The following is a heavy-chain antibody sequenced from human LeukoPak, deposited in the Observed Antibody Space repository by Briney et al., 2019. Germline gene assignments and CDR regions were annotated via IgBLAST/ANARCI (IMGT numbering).Heavy chain of an antibody. CDR1: GFTFSGSA. Sequence: GGSLKLSXAASGFTFSGSAMHWVRQASGKGLEWVGRIRSKANSYATAYAASVKGRFTISRDDSKNTAYLQMNSLKTEGTAVYYCTRYHCSSTSCYPFGDYWGQGTLVTASS. CDR2: IRSKANSYAT. D-gene: IGHD2-2*01. J-gene: IGHJ4*02. V-gene: IGHV3-73*01. CDR3: TRYHCSSTSCYPFGDY.